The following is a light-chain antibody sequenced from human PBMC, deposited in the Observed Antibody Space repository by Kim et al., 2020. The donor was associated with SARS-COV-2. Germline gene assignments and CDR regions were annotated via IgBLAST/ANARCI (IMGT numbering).Light chain of an antibody. CDR3: ASYAGRNTLV. V-gene: IGLV2-8*01. Sequence: GQSVTISCTGTSSDIGAYYYVSWFQQHLGKAPKVLIYEVNKRPTGVPDRFSGSKSGNTASLTVSGLQAEDEADYHCASYAGRNTLVFGGGTKLTVL. CDR1: SSDIGAYYY. J-gene: IGLJ3*02. CDR2: EVN.